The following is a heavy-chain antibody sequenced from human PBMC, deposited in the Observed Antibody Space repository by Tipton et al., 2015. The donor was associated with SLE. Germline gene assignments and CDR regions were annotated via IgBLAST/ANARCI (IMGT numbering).Heavy chain of an antibody. J-gene: IGHJ3*02. V-gene: IGHV4-4*07. Sequence: TLSLTCTVSGGSLTNYYWSWIRQSAGEGLEWIGRVHSSGRTHYSPSLKSRVTMSVDMSKNQFSLRLTSVTAADTAVYYCARTLGAIAHTVYDAFDIWGQGKMVTVSS. D-gene: IGHD1-26*01. CDR3: ARTLGAIAHTVYDAFDI. CDR1: GGSLTNYY. CDR2: VHSSGRT.